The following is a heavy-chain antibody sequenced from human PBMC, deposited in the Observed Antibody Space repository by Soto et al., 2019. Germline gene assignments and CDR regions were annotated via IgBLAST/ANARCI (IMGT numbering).Heavy chain of an antibody. CDR2: IYYSGST. V-gene: IGHV4-39*02. D-gene: IGHD3-10*01. CDR3: ARRITMVRGRLDAFDI. CDR1: GGSISSSSYY. Sequence: QLQLQESGPGLVKPSETLSLTCTVSGGSISSSSYYWGWIRQPPGKGLEWIGSIYYSGSTYYNPSLKSRVTISVDTSKNYFYLKLSSVTAADTAVYYCARRITMVRGRLDAFDIWGQGTMVTVSS. J-gene: IGHJ3*02.